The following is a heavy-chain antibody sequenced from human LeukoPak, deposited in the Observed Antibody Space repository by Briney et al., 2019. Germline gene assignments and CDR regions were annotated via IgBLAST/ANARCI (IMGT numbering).Heavy chain of an antibody. CDR1: GFTFSNAW. Sequence: PGGSLRLCCAASGFTFSNAWMSWGRQAPGKGLEWVGRIKSKTDGGTTDYAAPVKGRFTISRDDSKNTLYLQMNSLKTEDTAVYYCTTRPLRYFDWSPGYFDYWGQGTLVTVSS. V-gene: IGHV3-15*01. D-gene: IGHD3-9*01. CDR3: TTRPLRYFDWSPGYFDY. J-gene: IGHJ4*02. CDR2: IKSKTDGGTT.